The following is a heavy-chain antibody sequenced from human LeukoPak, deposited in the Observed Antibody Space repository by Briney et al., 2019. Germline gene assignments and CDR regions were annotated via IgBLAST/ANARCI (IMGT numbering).Heavy chain of an antibody. CDR1: GYGFTGYY. D-gene: IGHD1-26*01. CDR2: INPDSGGT. J-gene: IGHJ4*02. CDR3: ARVHHSGSPPWDY. Sequence: AAVKVSCKASGYGFTGYYMHWARHAPGQGLEWMGWINPDSGGTNYAQKFQGRVSMTRDTSISTAYMELSSLRSDDTAVYYCARVHHSGSPPWDYWGQGTLVTVSS. V-gene: IGHV1-2*02.